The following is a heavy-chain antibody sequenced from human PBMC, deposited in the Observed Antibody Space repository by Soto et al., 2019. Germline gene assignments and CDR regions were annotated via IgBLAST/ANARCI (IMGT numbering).Heavy chain of an antibody. Sequence: SSETLSLTCSVSGGSISNSYWSWIRQPPGKGLEWIGYMFYSGSSTNYNPSLKSRVTISVDTSKNQFSLKLSSVTAADTAVYHCARLQRGWEMTTKDVESYYYYFGMDVWGQGITVTVSS. D-gene: IGHD4-17*01. V-gene: IGHV4-59*01. CDR2: MFYSGSST. J-gene: IGHJ6*02. CDR3: ARLQRGWEMTTKDVESYYYYFGMDV. CDR1: GGSISNSY.